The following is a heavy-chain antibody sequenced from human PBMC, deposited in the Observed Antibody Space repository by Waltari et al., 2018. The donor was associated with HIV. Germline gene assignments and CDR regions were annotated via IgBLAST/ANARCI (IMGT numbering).Heavy chain of an antibody. D-gene: IGHD3-22*01. V-gene: IGHV3-30*04. CDR1: GFIFSHYA. Sequence: QVWRVECGGGVFQSGWTLRLSGAALGFIFSHYAIHWVRQEPGKGLEWVAIRSYGGRNKYYAACGKCRFTISRDNSKNTVYLQMNSLRGEDTAVYYCARDGHFYDSRPLDYWGQGTLVTVSS. CDR3: ARDGHFYDSRPLDY. J-gene: IGHJ4*02. CDR2: RSYGGRNK.